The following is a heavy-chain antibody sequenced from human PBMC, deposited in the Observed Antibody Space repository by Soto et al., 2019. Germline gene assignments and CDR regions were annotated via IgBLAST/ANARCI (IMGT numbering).Heavy chain of an antibody. D-gene: IGHD1-26*01. CDR2: FDPEDGET. CDR3: ATDMGGSWDDAFDI. CDR1: GYTLTELS. Sequence: ASVKVSCKVSGYTLTELSMHWVRQAPGKGLEWMGGFDPEDGETIYAQKFQGRVTMTEDTSTDTAYMELSSLRSEDTAVYYCATDMGGSWDDAFDIWGQGTMVTVSS. J-gene: IGHJ3*02. V-gene: IGHV1-24*01.